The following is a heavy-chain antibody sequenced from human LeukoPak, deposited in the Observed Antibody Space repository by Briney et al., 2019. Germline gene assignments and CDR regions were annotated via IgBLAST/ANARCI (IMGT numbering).Heavy chain of an antibody. CDR1: GGTFSGYA. V-gene: IGHV1-69*04. CDR2: IIPILGIA. J-gene: IGHJ6*02. Sequence: GASVKVSCKASGGTFSGYAISWVRQAPGQGLEWMGRIIPILGIANYAQKFQGRVTITADKSTSTAYMELSSLRSEDTAVYYCARDGAVATTRSYYGMDVWGQGTTVTVSS. CDR3: ARDGAVATTRSYYGMDV. D-gene: IGHD5-12*01.